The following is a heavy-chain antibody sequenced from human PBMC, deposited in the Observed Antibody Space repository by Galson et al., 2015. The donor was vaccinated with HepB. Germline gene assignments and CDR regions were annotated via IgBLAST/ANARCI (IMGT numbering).Heavy chain of an antibody. V-gene: IGHV3-49*03. J-gene: IGHJ4*02. Sequence: SLRLSCAASGFTFGDYAMSWFRQAPGKGLEWVGFIRSKAYGGTTEYAASVKGRFTISRDDSKSIAYLQMNSLKTEDTAVYYCTRVVAMVSIARSRYFDYWGQGTLVTVSS. CDR3: TRVVAMVSIARSRYFDY. CDR2: IRSKAYGGTT. CDR1: GFTFGDYA. D-gene: IGHD5-18*01.